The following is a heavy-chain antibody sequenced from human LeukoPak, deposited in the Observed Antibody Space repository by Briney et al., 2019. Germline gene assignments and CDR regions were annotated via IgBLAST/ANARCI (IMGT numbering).Heavy chain of an antibody. CDR3: AREWGYGDY. D-gene: IGHD5-12*01. CDR1: GXSFTXXW. V-gene: IGHV5-51*01. CDR2: IYPGDSDT. J-gene: IGHJ4*02. Sequence: XXXGXSFTXXWIGWVRQMPGKGLEWMGIIYPGDSDTRYSPSFQGQVTISADKXISTAYLQWSSLKASDTAMYYCAREWGYGDYWGQGTLVTVSS.